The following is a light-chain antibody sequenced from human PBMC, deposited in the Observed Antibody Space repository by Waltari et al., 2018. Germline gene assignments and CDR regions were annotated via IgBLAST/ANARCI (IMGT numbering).Light chain of an antibody. V-gene: IGLV2-14*01. J-gene: IGLJ3*02. CDR3: NSYTTTAARV. CDR1: SSDVGAFNY. CDR2: EVS. Sequence: QSALTQPASVSGSPGQSITISCTGTSSDVGAFNYVSWYQQHPGEAPKLIIYEVSNRPSGVANRFSGSKSGNTAPLTISGLLAEDEADYYCNSYTTTAARVFGGGTKLTVL.